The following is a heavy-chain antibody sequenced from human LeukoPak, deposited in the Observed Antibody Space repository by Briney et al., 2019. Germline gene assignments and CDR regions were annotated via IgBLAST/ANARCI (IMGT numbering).Heavy chain of an antibody. CDR3: ARLLGPSSSSWYWFDP. Sequence: PSETLSLTCTVSGDSISSGSYYWGWIRQPPGKGLEWIGNIYYSGSTYYNPSLKSRVTISVDTSNNQFSLRLSSVTAADTAVYYCARLLGPSSSSWYWFDPWGQGTLVTVSS. CDR2: IYYSGST. V-gene: IGHV4-39*01. D-gene: IGHD6-13*01. J-gene: IGHJ5*02. CDR1: GDSISSGSYY.